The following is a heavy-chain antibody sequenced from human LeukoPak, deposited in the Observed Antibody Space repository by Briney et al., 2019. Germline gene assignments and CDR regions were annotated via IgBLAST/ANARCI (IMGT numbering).Heavy chain of an antibody. CDR3: ARGRWLQKYFDY. CDR1: GGSFSGYY. V-gene: IGHV4-34*01. J-gene: IGHJ4*02. Sequence: SETLSLTCAVYGGSFSGYYWSWIRQPPGKGLEWFGEINHSGSTNYNPSLKSRVTISVDTSKNQFSLKLSSVTAADTAVYYCARGRWLQKYFDYWGQGTLVTVSS. D-gene: IGHD5-24*01. CDR2: INHSGST.